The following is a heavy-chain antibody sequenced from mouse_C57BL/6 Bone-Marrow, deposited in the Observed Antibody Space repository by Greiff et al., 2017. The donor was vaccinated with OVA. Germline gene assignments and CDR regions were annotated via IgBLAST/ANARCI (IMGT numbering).Heavy chain of an antibody. CDR1: GYTFTDYN. V-gene: IGHV1-18*01. D-gene: IGHD4-1*01. Sequence: VQLQQSGPELVEPGASVKIPCKASGYTFTDYNMDWVKQSHGKSLEWIGDINPNNGGTIYNQKFKGKATLTVDKSSSTAYMELRSLTSEDTAVYYCARMGRGAMDYWGQGTSVTVSS. CDR3: ARMGRGAMDY. CDR2: INPNNGGT. J-gene: IGHJ4*01.